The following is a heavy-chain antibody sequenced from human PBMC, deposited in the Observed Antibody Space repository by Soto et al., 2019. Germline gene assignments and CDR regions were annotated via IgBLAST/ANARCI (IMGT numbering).Heavy chain of an antibody. CDR3: ATWVDYGDFEGFDF. CDR2: VDPNGGGS. V-gene: IGHV1-2*04. D-gene: IGHD4-17*01. J-gene: IGHJ4*02. Sequence: ASVKVSCKTSGYSFTDYKLHWVRQAPGQGLEWMGWVDPNGGGSNSAQKFQGSVTMTWDTSITTAYLGLTRLTTNDTATYFCATWVDYGDFEGFDFWGQGTLVTVPQ. CDR1: GYSFTDYK.